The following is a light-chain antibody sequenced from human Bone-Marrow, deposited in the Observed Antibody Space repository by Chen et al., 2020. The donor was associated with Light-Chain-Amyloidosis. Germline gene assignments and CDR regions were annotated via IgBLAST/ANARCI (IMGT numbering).Light chain of an antibody. CDR2: GNS. V-gene: IGLV1-40*01. J-gene: IGLJ3*02. CDR3: QSYDSSLSGWV. CDR1: SSNIGAGSD. Sequence: QSVLTQPPSVSGAPGQRVTISCTGSSSNIGAGSDVPWYQQLPGTAPKLLIYGNSHRPSGVPDRFSGSKSGTSASLAITGLQAEDEADYYCQSYDSSLSGWVFGGGTKLTVL.